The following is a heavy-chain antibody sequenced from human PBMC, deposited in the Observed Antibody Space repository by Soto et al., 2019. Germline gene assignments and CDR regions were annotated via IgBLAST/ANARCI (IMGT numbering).Heavy chain of an antibody. J-gene: IGHJ6*02. Sequence: GASVKVSCKASGYTFTSYGISWVRQAPGQGLEWMGWISAYNGNTNYAQKLQGRVTMTTDTSTSTAYMELRSLRSDDTAVYYCARAGSYDFWSGSTPWYYGMEVWGQGTTVTVSS. D-gene: IGHD3-3*01. V-gene: IGHV1-18*04. CDR3: ARAGSYDFWSGSTPWYYGMEV. CDR1: GYTFTSYG. CDR2: ISAYNGNT.